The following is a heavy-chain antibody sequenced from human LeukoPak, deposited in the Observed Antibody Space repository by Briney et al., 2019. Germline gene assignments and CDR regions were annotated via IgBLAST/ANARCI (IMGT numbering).Heavy chain of an antibody. J-gene: IGHJ5*02. D-gene: IGHD4-17*01. CDR2: IYPGDSDT. CDR1: GYSFTNYW. CDR3: ARTPPGSDYGWFDP. Sequence: GESLKISCKCSGYSFTNYWIGWVRQMPGKVLEWMGIIYPGDSDTRYSPSFQGQVTISADKSISTAYLQWSSLKASDTAMYYCARTPPGSDYGWFDPWGQGTLVTVSS. V-gene: IGHV5-51*01.